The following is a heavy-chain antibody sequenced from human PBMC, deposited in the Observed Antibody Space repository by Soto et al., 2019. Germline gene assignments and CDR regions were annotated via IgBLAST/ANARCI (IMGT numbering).Heavy chain of an antibody. V-gene: IGHV4-59*12. CDR1: DGSISTYF. CDR3: ARGKYCSGGSCERFDP. J-gene: IGHJ5*02. Sequence: QVQLQESGPGLVQPSETLSLTCTVSDGSISTYFWTWIRQPPGKGLEWIGHIYHSGTADYNPSLKSRVAMSVDTYKNQFSLNLTSVTAADTATYYCARGKYCSGGSCERFDPWGQGALVTVSS. CDR2: IYHSGTA. D-gene: IGHD2-15*01.